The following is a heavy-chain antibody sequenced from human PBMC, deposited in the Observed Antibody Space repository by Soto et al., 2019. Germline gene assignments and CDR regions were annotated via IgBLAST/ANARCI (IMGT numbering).Heavy chain of an antibody. CDR3: ARAGRGYSYGYLTDY. D-gene: IGHD5-18*01. J-gene: IGHJ4*02. CDR1: GGSISSGDYY. CDR2: IYYSGST. Sequence: PSETLSLTCTVSGGSISSGDYYWSWIRQPPGKGLEWIGYIYYSGSTYYNPSLKSRVTISVDTSKNQFSLKLSSVTAADTAVYYCARAGRGYSYGYLTDYWGQGTLVTVSS. V-gene: IGHV4-30-4*01.